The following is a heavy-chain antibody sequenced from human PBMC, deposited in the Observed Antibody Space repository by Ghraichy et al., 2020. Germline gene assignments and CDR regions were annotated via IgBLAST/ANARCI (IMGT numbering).Heavy chain of an antibody. J-gene: IGHJ3*02. Sequence: TLSLTCDISGDSVSTNGVAWNWIRQSPSRGLEWLGRTYYRSKWSNDYAVSVKSRIIINPDTSKNQFSLQLNSVTPEDTAVYYCARGRFSAFDIWGQGTTVTVSS. CDR3: ARGRFSAFDI. V-gene: IGHV6-1*01. CDR2: TYYRSKWSN. CDR1: GDSVSTNGVA.